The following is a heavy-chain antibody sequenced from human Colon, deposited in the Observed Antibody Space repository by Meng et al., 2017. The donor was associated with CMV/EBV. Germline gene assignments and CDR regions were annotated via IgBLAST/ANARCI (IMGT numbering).Heavy chain of an antibody. D-gene: IGHD3-16*01. CDR2: LFGTAET. V-gene: IGHV3-23*01. CDR1: GFTFSAYT. CDR3: ARGRVSSSVFDY. Sequence: GGSLRLSCEASGFTFSAYTMNWVRQAPGKGLEWVSVLFGTAETYYADSVRGRFTISRDISNNTVHLQMNSLNAEDTAIYYCARGRVSSSVFDYWGQGTLVTVSS. J-gene: IGHJ4*02.